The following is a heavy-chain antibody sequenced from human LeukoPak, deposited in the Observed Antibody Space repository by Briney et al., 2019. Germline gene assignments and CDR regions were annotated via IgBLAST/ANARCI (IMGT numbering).Heavy chain of an antibody. CDR2: INHSGST. V-gene: IGHV4-34*01. CDR1: GGSFSGYY. Sequence: KTSETLSLTCAVYGGSFSGYYWSWIRQPPGKGLEWIGEINHSGSTNYNPSLKSRVTISVDTSKNQFSLKLSSVTAADTAVYYCARGGGSYGDFLYYFDYWGQGTLVTVPS. CDR3: ARGGGSYGDFLYYFDY. J-gene: IGHJ4*02. D-gene: IGHD4-17*01.